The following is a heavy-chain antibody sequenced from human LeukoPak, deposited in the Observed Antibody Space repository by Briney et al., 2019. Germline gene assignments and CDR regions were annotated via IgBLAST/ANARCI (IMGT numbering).Heavy chain of an antibody. CDR3: ARELPIPAAMFGWFDP. Sequence: SETLSLTCTVSGGSISSGGYYWSWIRQHPGKGLEWIGYVYYSGSTYYNPSLKSRVTISVDTSKNQFSLKLSSVTAADTAVYYCARELPIPAAMFGWFDPWGQGTLVTVSS. CDR2: VYYSGST. CDR1: GGSISSGGYY. D-gene: IGHD2-2*01. V-gene: IGHV4-31*03. J-gene: IGHJ5*02.